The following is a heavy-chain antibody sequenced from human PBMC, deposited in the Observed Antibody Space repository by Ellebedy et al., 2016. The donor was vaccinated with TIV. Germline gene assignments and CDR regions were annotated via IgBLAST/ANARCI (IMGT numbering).Heavy chain of an antibody. CDR1: GFTFSSYA. V-gene: IGHV3-30-3*01. J-gene: IGHJ6*03. CDR2: ISYDGSNK. Sequence: GESLKISCAASGFTFSSYAMHWVRQAPGKGLEWVAVISYDGSNKYYADSVKGRFTISRDNSKNTLYLQMNSLRAEDTAVYYCASPPYCSSTSCYTYYYMDVWGKGTTVTVSS. D-gene: IGHD2-2*02. CDR3: ASPPYCSSTSCYTYYYMDV.